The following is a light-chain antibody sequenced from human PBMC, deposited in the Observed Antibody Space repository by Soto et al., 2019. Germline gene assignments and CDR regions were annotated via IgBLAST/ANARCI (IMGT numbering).Light chain of an antibody. Sequence: QSALNQPPSASGSPGQSVAISCTGTSRDVGASDYVSWYQQHSGKAPKLLLYEVNKRPSGVPDRFSGSKSGNTASLTVSALQADDEADYYCLSHSGSSNVLGTGTKVTVL. CDR2: EVN. V-gene: IGLV2-8*01. J-gene: IGLJ1*01. CDR3: LSHSGSSNV. CDR1: SRDVGASDY.